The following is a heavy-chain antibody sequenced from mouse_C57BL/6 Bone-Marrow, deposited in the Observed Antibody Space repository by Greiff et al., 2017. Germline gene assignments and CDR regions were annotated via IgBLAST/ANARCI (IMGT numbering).Heavy chain of an antibody. Sequence: QVQLQQPGAELVRPGTSVKLSCKASGYTFTSYWMHWVKQRPGQGLEWIGVIDPSDSYTNYNQKFKGKATLTVDTSSSTAYMQLSSLTSEDSAVYYCLYYGSSLGYWGQGTTLTVSS. CDR2: IDPSDSYT. V-gene: IGHV1-59*01. CDR3: LYYGSSLGY. D-gene: IGHD1-1*01. J-gene: IGHJ2*01. CDR1: GYTFTSYW.